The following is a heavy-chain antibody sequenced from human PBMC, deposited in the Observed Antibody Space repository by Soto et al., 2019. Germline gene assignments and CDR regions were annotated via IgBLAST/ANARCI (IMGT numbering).Heavy chain of an antibody. D-gene: IGHD3-22*01. J-gene: IGHJ4*02. CDR1: GFTFNIAW. V-gene: IGHV3-15*07. CDR3: TTRKITTNDY. CDR2: IKSNIHGGTT. Sequence: GGSLRLSCAASGFTFNIAWMNWVRQAPGKGLEWVGLIKSNIHGGTTDYAAPVKGRFTISRDDSKNTLYLQMNSLKIEDTAVYYCTTRKITTNDYWGQGTLVTVSS.